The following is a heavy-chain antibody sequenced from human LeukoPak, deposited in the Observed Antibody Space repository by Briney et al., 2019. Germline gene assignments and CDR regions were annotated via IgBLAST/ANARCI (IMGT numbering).Heavy chain of an antibody. CDR1: GITFSNYW. V-gene: IGHV3-48*02. D-gene: IGHD6-19*01. Sequence: GGSLRLSCAASGITFSNYWFSWVRQAPGKGLEWVSYISSSSSTIYYADSVKGRFTISRDNAKNSLYLQMNSLRDEDTAVYYCASWGPSSGWPTFDYWGQGTLVTVSS. J-gene: IGHJ4*02. CDR2: ISSSSSTI. CDR3: ASWGPSSGWPTFDY.